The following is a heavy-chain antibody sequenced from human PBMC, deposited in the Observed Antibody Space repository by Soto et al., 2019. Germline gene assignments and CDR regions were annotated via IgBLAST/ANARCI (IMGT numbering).Heavy chain of an antibody. D-gene: IGHD3-16*02. J-gene: IGHJ4*02. CDR2: TYYSGST. CDR3: ARDTDRRDASFDY. Sequence: PSETLSLTCTVSGGSISSYSWTWLRQPPGKGLEWIGYTYYSGSTNYNPSLKSRVTMSVDTSKNQFSLKLNSVTAADTAVYYCARDTDRRDASFDYWGQGTLVTVSS. CDR1: GGSISSYS. V-gene: IGHV4-59*01.